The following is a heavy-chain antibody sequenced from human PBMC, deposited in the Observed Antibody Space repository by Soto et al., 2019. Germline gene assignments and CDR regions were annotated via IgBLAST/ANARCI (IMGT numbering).Heavy chain of an antibody. Sequence: PGRSLRLSCAASGFTFDDYAMHWVRRVPGKGLEWVSSISWNSNIIGYADSVKGRFTISRDNAKNSLYLQMNSLRPEDTALYYCAKGGPDGFCSGGRCYFDYWGQGTLVTVSS. V-gene: IGHV3-9*01. J-gene: IGHJ4*02. CDR1: GFTFDDYA. CDR2: ISWNSNII. D-gene: IGHD2-15*01. CDR3: AKGGPDGFCSGGRCYFDY.